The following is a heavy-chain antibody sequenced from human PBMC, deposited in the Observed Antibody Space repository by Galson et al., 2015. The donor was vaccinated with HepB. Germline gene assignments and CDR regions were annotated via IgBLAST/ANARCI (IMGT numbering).Heavy chain of an antibody. D-gene: IGHD3-10*01. CDR3: AREGSGRWFGELLRFDP. Sequence: SLRLSCAASGFTFSSYWMSWVRQAPGKGLEWVANIKQDGSEKYYVDSVKGRFTISRDNAKNSLYLQMNSLRAEDTAVYYCAREGSGRWFGELLRFDPWGQGTLVTVSS. CDR1: GFTFSSYW. CDR2: IKQDGSEK. J-gene: IGHJ5*02. V-gene: IGHV3-7*03.